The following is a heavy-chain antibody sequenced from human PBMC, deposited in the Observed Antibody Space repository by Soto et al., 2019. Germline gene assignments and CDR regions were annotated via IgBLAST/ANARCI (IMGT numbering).Heavy chain of an antibody. V-gene: IGHV4-39*01. CDR3: ERQSYSSTWYYFDY. J-gene: IGHJ4*02. CDR1: GGSIRGSSYY. Sequence: SDSLYLTCTVSGGSIRGSSYYWGGIRQPPGKGMEWIGSIYYSGSTYYNPSLKSRVTISVDTSKNQFSLKLSSVTAADTAVYYCERQSYSSTWYYFDYWGQGTLVTVS. D-gene: IGHD6-13*01. CDR2: IYYSGST.